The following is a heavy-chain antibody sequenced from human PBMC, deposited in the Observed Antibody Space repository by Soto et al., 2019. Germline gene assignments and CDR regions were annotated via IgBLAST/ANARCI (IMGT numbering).Heavy chain of an antibody. CDR1: GFTFDSYA. V-gene: IGHV3-23*01. CDR3: AKDTVAGYSFWSGYYSDGLDV. Sequence: EVKLLESGGGLAQPGGSLRLSCVGSGFTFDSYAISWVRQAPGKGLQWISAISGNGAGTDYAHSVKGRFTISRDNSKNTVHLQMNSLRAEDTALYYCAKDTVAGYSFWSGYYSDGLDVWGQGTMVTVSS. D-gene: IGHD3-3*01. CDR2: ISGNGAGT. J-gene: IGHJ3*01.